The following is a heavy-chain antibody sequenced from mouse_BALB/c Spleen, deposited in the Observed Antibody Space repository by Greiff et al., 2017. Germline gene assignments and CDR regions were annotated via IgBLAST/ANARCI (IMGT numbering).Heavy chain of an antibody. V-gene: IGHV1-87*01. D-gene: IGHD1-2*01. J-gene: IGHJ4*01. Sequence: QVQLQQSGPELARPWASVKISCQASYTFFRRVYFAIRDTNSWMQREKQRPGQGLEGIAAIYPGHDDTSYNQKFKGKATLTADKSSSTAYMLLSSLTSEDSADYYCRHHYCGPYAMDYWGQGTSVTVSS. CDR2: GQGLEGIA. CDR3: SEDSADYYCRHHYCGPYAMDY. CDR1: YTF.